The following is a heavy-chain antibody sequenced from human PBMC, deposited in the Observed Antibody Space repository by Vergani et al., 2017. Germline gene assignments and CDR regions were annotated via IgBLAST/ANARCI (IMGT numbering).Heavy chain of an antibody. Sequence: QVQLQESGPGLVKPSETLSLTCTVSGGSISSYYWSWIRQPPGKGLEWIGYIYYSGSTNYNPSLKSRVTTSVDTSKNQFSLKLSSVTAADTAVYYCARNPYCGGDCNSDAFDIWGQGTMVTVSS. V-gene: IGHV4-59*01. CDR3: ARNPYCGGDCNSDAFDI. CDR1: GGSISSYY. CDR2: IYYSGST. D-gene: IGHD2-21*02. J-gene: IGHJ3*02.